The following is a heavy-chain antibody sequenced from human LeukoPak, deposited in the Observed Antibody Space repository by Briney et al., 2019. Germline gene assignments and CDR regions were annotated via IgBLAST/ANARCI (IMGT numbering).Heavy chain of an antibody. J-gene: IGHJ4*02. D-gene: IGHD5-18*01. V-gene: IGHV3-21*04. CDR3: AKDRGQLWRGGDFDY. Sequence: GGSLRLSCAASGFTFSSYSMNWVRQAPGKGLEWVSSVSSSSSYIYYADSVKGRFTISRDNSKNTLYMQMNSLRAEDTAVYYCAKDRGQLWRGGDFDYWGQGTLVTVSS. CDR1: GFTFSSYS. CDR2: VSSSSSYI.